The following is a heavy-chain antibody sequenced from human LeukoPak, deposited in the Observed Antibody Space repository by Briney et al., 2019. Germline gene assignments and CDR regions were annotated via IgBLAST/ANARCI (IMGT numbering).Heavy chain of an antibody. V-gene: IGHV3-64*01. CDR1: GFTFNNYA. CDR3: ARGPYVDTAMVTYSRGIDYFDY. Sequence: PGGSLRLSCAASGFTFNNYAMSWVRQAPGKGLEYVSAISSNGGSTYYANSVKGRFTISRDNSKNTLYLQMGSLRAEDMAVYYCARGPYVDTAMVTYSRGIDYFDYWGQGTLVTVSS. J-gene: IGHJ4*02. D-gene: IGHD5-18*01. CDR2: ISSNGGST.